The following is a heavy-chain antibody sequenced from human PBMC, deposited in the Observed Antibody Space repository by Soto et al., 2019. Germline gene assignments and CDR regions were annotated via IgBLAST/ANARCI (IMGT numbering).Heavy chain of an antibody. J-gene: IGHJ6*03. CDR3: ARSDYGDNYYYYYMDV. D-gene: IGHD4-17*01. CDR1: GGSISSYY. CDR2: IYYSGST. Sequence: PSETLSLTCTVSGGSISSYYWSWIRQPPGKGLEWIGYIYYSGSTNYNPSLKSRVTISVDTSKNQFSLKLSSVTAADTAVYYCARSDYGDNYYYYYMDVWGKGTTVTVSS. V-gene: IGHV4-59*01.